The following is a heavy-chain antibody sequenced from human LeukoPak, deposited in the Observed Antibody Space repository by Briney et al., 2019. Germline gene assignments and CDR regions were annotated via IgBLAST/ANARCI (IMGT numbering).Heavy chain of an antibody. J-gene: IGHJ4*02. V-gene: IGHV1-69*01. CDR3: ARGSDIVVVPAASDY. CDR2: IIPIFGTA. D-gene: IGHD2-2*01. Sequence: APGQGLEXMGGIIPIFGTANYAQKFQGRVTITADESTSTAYMELSSLRSDDTAVYYCARGSDIVVVPAASDYWGQGTLVTVSS.